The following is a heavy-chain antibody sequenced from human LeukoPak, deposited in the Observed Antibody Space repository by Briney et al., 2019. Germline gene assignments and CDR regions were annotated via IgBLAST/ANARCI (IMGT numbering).Heavy chain of an antibody. V-gene: IGHV5-51*01. J-gene: IGHJ4*02. CDR3: ARHGRGNYYDSSGYYGPVVY. D-gene: IGHD3-22*01. CDR2: IYPGDSDT. CDR1: GYSFTSYW. Sequence: GESLKISCKGSGYSFTSYWIGWVRQMPGKGLEWMGIIYPGDSDTRYSPSFQGQVTISADKSLSTAYLQWSSLKASDTAMYYCARHGRGNYYDSSGYYGPVVYWGQGTLVTVSS.